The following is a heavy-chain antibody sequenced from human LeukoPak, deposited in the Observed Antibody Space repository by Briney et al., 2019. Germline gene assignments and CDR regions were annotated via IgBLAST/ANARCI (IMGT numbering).Heavy chain of an antibody. Sequence: SWARQAPGKGLEWVSGISGNGGGTYYADSVKGRFTISRDNSKNTLYLQMNSLRAEDTAVYYCAKSFGYSRSWFDYWGQGTPVTVSS. CDR3: AKSFGYSRSWFDY. D-gene: IGHD6-13*01. J-gene: IGHJ4*02. V-gene: IGHV3-23*01. CDR2: ISGNGGGT.